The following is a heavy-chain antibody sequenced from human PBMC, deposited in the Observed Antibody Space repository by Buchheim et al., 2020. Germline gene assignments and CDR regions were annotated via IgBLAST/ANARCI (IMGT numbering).Heavy chain of an antibody. V-gene: IGHV1-46*02. Sequence: QVRLVQSGAEVRDPGASVKISCKTSGYTFNNYYMQWARQAPGQRLEWMGAITPRGQRKDYAQRFQGRFTMTWDTSTSTVDMDLSSLTSEDTAVYYCAREAPDTYFFDYWGQGTL. J-gene: IGHJ4*02. CDR2: ITPRGQRK. CDR3: AREAPDTYFFDY. D-gene: IGHD2-2*01. CDR1: GYTFNNYY.